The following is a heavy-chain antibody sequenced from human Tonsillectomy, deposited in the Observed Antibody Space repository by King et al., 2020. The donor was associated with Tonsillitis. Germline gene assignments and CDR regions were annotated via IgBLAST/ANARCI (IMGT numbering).Heavy chain of an antibody. CDR3: ARAAPYYYDSSGYVDY. Sequence: VQLQESGPGLVKPSQTLSLTCTVSGGSISSGGYYWSWIRQHPGKGLEWIGYIYYSGSTYYNPSLKSRVTISVDTSKNQFSLKLSSVTAADTAVYHCARAAPYYYDSSGYVDYWGQGTLVTVSS. CDR2: IYYSGST. D-gene: IGHD3-22*01. J-gene: IGHJ4*02. V-gene: IGHV4-31*03. CDR1: GGSISSGGYY.